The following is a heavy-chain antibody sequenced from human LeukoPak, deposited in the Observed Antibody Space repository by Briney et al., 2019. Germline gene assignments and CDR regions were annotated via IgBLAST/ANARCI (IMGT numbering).Heavy chain of an antibody. CDR3: ARVGYSSATHYFDY. Sequence: PGGSLRLSCAASGFTFSDYPMHWVRQAPGKGLEWVSVISYAGSTKYYADSVKGRFTISRDNSKNTLYLQMNSLRTEDTAMYYCARVGYSSATHYFDYWGQGTLVTVSS. D-gene: IGHD6-19*01. J-gene: IGHJ4*02. V-gene: IGHV3-30*04. CDR1: GFTFSDYP. CDR2: ISYAGSTK.